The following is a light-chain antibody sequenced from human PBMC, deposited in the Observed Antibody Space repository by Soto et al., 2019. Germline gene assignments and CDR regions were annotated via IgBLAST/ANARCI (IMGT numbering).Light chain of an antibody. CDR3: LQYGTSPDGERWS. CDR1: QSISSSN. J-gene: IGKJ1*01. Sequence: EIVLTQSPGTLSLSPGERATLSCRASQSISSSNLAWYQQKPGRAPRLLIYGASSRATGIPDRFSRDGSGTDFALPISRLEPEVYEVYYCLQYGTSPDGERWSFCHGKKVAV. CDR2: GAS. V-gene: IGKV3-20*01.